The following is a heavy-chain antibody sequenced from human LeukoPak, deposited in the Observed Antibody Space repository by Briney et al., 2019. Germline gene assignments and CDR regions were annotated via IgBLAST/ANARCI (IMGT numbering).Heavy chain of an antibody. CDR3: ARRGIVGATTSPKRGFDY. CDR2: IYYSGST. V-gene: IGHV4-59*12. Sequence: SETLSLTCTVSGGSISSYYWSWIRQPPGKGLEWIGYIYYSGSTNYNPSLKSRVTISVDTSKNQFSLKLSSVSAADTAVYYCARRGIVGATTSPKRGFDYWGQGTLVTVSS. J-gene: IGHJ4*02. D-gene: IGHD1-26*01. CDR1: GGSISSYY.